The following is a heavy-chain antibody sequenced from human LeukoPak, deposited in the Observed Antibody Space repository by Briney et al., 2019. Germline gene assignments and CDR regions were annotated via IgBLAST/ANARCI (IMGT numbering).Heavy chain of an antibody. D-gene: IGHD5-18*01. J-gene: IGHJ4*02. CDR2: IIPILGIA. CDR1: GGTFSSYA. V-gene: IGHV1-69*04. Sequence: EASVKVSCKASGGTFSSYAISWVRQAPGQGLEWMGRIIPILGIANYAQKFQGRVTITADKSTSTAYMELSSLRSEDTAVYYCASMEGQLWLPPDYWGQGTLVTVSS. CDR3: ASMEGQLWLPPDY.